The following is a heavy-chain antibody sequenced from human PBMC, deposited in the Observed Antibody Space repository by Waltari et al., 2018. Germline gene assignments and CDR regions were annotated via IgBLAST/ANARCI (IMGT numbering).Heavy chain of an antibody. J-gene: IGHJ4*02. CDR2: ISPILGIA. CDR3: ARDSTRLFEDY. CDR1: GGTFSSYA. D-gene: IGHD3-3*01. Sequence: QVQLVQSGAEVKKPGSSVKVSCKASGGTFSSYAIRWGRQAPGQGLEWMGRISPILGIANYAQKFQGRVTITADKSTSTAYMELSSLRSEDTAVYYCARDSTRLFEDYWGQGTLVTVSS. V-gene: IGHV1-69*09.